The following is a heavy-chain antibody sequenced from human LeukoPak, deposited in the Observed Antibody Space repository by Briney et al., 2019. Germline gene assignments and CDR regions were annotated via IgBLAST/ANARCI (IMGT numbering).Heavy chain of an antibody. CDR2: MNPNSGNT. Sequence: ASVKVSCKASGYTFTSYDINWVRQATGQGLEWMGWMNPNSGNTGYAQKFQGRVTMTRNTSISTAYMELSSLRSEDTAVYYCARDRGKPGGYPTRYRWFDPWGQGTLVTVSS. D-gene: IGHD3-16*01. CDR3: ARDRGKPGGYPTRYRWFDP. J-gene: IGHJ5*02. CDR1: GYTFTSYD. V-gene: IGHV1-8*01.